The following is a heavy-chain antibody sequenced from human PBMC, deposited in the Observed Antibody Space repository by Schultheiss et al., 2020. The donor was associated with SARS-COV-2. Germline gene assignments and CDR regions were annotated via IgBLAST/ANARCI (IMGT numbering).Heavy chain of an antibody. CDR1: GFTFSSYW. CDR2: INGDGSNT. CDR3: ARDDSSSWYSSSIYYYYGMDV. V-gene: IGHV3-74*01. D-gene: IGHD6-13*01. J-gene: IGHJ6*02. Sequence: GGSLRLSCAASGFTFSSYWMHWVRQAPGKGLVWVSRINGDGSNTDYADSVKGRFTISRDNAKNSLYLQMNSLRDEDTAVYYCARDDSSSWYSSSIYYYYGMDVWGQGTTVTVSS.